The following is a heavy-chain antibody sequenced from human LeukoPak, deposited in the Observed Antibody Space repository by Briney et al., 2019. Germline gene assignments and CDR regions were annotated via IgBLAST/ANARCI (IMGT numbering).Heavy chain of an antibody. Sequence: PSETLSLTCAVYGGSLSAYYWSWIRQPPGKGLEWIGEVNHSGSANYNPSLKSRVTMSVDTSKNQFSLKLSSVTAADTAVYYCARSPRYCSGGSCYSLHYWGQGTLVTVSS. CDR3: ARSPRYCSGGSCYSLHY. J-gene: IGHJ4*02. V-gene: IGHV4-34*01. CDR2: VNHSGSA. CDR1: GGSLSAYY. D-gene: IGHD2-15*01.